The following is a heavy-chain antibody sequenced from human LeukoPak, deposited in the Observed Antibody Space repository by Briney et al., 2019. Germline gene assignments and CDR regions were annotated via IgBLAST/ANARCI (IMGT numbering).Heavy chain of an antibody. CDR3: ASVGTYYYDSSGYYYEAFDY. CDR2: IILIFGTA. V-gene: IGHV1-69*01. CDR1: DCTFSSYA. J-gene: IGHJ4*02. D-gene: IGHD3-22*01. Sequence: SVKVSFKCSDCTFSSYAISWVRQAPGQGLEWMGGIILIFGTANDAQKFQGSVTITADESTSTAYMELSSLRSEDTAVYYCASVGTYYYDSSGYYYEAFDYWGQGTLVTVSS.